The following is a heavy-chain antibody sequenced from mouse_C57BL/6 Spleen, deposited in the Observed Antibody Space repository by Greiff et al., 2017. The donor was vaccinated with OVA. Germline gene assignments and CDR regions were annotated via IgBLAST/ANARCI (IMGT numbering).Heavy chain of an antibody. D-gene: IGHD1-1*01. CDR3: ARDLYYYGSSFDY. V-gene: IGHV3-6*01. CDR1: GYSITSGYY. Sequence: EVKLQESGPGLVKPSQSLSLTCSVTGYSITSGYYWTWIRQFPGNKLEWMGYISYDGSNNYNPSLKNRISITRDTSKNQFFLKLNSVTTEDTATYYCARDLYYYGSSFDYWGQGTTLTVSS. CDR2: ISYDGSN. J-gene: IGHJ2*01.